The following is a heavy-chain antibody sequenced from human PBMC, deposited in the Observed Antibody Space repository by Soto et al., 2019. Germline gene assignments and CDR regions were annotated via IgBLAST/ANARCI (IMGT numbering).Heavy chain of an antibody. CDR1: GYTLPSCD. V-gene: IGHV1-8*01. D-gene: IGHD2-2*01. CDR2: KRPDRSNT. Sequence: ASVKVSRKASGYTLPSCDSNWVRPATGQGLEWMGLKRPDRSNTGYAHKVQGRVTMTKNTSIITAYMELSSLYSQDTAVYYCARGVGWSNRLPPIALYYFDYWGQGTLVTVSS. J-gene: IGHJ4*02. CDR3: ARGVGWSNRLPPIALYYFDY.